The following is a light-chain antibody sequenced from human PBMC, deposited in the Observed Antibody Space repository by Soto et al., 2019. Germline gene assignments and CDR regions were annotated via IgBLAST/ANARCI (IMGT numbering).Light chain of an antibody. J-gene: IGKJ4*01. Sequence: EVVLTQSRGTLSLSPGERATLSCRASQSVDSSTLAWYQQKPGQAPRLLISGASKRATGTPDSFSGSGSGTDFTLTISRLEPEDFAVYYCQHFDDSLIFGGGTKVEIK. CDR1: QSVDSST. CDR2: GAS. V-gene: IGKV3-20*01. CDR3: QHFDDSLI.